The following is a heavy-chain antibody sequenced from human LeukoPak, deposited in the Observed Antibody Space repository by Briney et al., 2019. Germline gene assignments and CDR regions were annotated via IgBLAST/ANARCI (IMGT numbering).Heavy chain of an antibody. J-gene: IGHJ4*02. CDR3: AREGSSSWYVDY. Sequence: GGSLRLSCAASGFTFSDYYMSWIRQAPGKGLEWVSYSSGSSIYYADFVKGRFTISRDNAKNSLYLQMNSLRAEDAAVYYCAREGSSSWYVDYWGQGTLVTVST. D-gene: IGHD6-13*01. V-gene: IGHV3-11*01. CDR1: GFTFSDYY. CDR2: SSGSSI.